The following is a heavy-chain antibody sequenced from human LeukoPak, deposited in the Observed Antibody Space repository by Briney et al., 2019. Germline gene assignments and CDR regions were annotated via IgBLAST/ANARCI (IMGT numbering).Heavy chain of an antibody. J-gene: IGHJ6*03. Sequence: PGGSLRLSCAAPVFTFDDYGMSWVRQAPGKGLEWVSGINWNGGSTVYADSVKGRFTISRDNAKNSLYLQMNSLRAEDTAVYYCASSGSYLYYMDVWGKGTTVTVSS. V-gene: IGHV3-20*04. CDR2: INWNGGST. D-gene: IGHD3-10*01. CDR3: ASSGSYLYYMDV. CDR1: VFTFDDYG.